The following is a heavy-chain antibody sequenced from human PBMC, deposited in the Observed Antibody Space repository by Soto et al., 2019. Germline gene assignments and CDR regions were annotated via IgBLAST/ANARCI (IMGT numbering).Heavy chain of an antibody. CDR1: GFTFSSYA. Sequence: EVQLLESGGGLVQPGGSLRLSCAASGFTFSSYAMSWVRQAPGKGLEWVSGITGSGGSTYYADSVKGRFTISRDNSKNALYLQMNSLRAEDTALYYSPNLPRAGFDHWGQGTLVTVSS. D-gene: IGHD6-19*01. J-gene: IGHJ4*02. CDR3: PNLPRAGFDH. CDR2: ITGSGGST. V-gene: IGHV3-23*01.